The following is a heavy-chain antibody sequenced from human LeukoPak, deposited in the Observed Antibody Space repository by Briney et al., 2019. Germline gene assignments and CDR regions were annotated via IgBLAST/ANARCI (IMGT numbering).Heavy chain of an antibody. D-gene: IGHD2-15*01. J-gene: IGHJ5*02. CDR1: GFTFSNAW. CDR2: IKSKTDGGTT. V-gene: IGHV3-15*01. CDR3: TPRYCSGGSCYDNWFDP. Sequence: GGSLRLSCAASGFTFSNAWMSWVRQAPGKGLEWVGRIKSKTDGGTTDYAAPVKGRFTISRDDSKNTLYLQMNSLKTEDTAVYYCTPRYCSGGSCYDNWFDPWGQGTLVTVSS.